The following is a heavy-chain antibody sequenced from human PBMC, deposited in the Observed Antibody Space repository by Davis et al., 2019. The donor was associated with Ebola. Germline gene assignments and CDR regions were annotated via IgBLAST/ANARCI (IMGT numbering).Heavy chain of an antibody. D-gene: IGHD3-3*01. J-gene: IGHJ4*02. CDR2: IRYDGNNK. CDR3: AKGGIRFLDY. CDR1: GFSFSTYG. Sequence: SLRLSCAASGFSFSTYGLHWVRQAPGKGLEWVSFIRYDGNNKDYADSVRGRFTISRDNSKNTLYLQMNSLRAEDTAVYYCAKGGIRFLDYWGQGTPVTVSS. V-gene: IGHV3-30*02.